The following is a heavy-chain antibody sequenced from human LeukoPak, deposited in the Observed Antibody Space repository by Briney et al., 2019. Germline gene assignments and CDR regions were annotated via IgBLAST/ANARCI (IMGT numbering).Heavy chain of an antibody. J-gene: IGHJ5*02. V-gene: IGHV1-2*02. CDR2: INPNSGGT. CDR3: ARNRIDLVWFDP. D-gene: IGHD2-15*01. CDR1: GYTFTSYD. Sequence: GASVKVSCKASGYTFTSYDINWVRQATGQGLEWMGWINPNSGGTNYAQKFQGRVTMTRDTSISTAYMELSRLRSDDTAVYYCARNRIDLVWFDPWGQGTLVTVSS.